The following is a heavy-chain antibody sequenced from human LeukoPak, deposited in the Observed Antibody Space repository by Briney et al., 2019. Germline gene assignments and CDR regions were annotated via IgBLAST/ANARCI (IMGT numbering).Heavy chain of an antibody. J-gene: IGHJ6*02. CDR1: GYTFTSYG. Sequence: ASVKVSCKASGYTFTSYGISWVRQAPGQGLEWMEWISGYNGNTNYAQKVQDRVTMTTDTSTSTAYMELRSLRSDDTAVYYCARDRIPALDYYYGVDVWGQGTTVTVSS. CDR2: ISGYNGNT. D-gene: IGHD6-6*01. CDR3: ARDRIPALDYYYGVDV. V-gene: IGHV1-18*01.